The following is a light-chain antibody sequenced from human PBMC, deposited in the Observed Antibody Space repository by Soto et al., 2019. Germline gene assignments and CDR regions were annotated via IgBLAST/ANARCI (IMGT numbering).Light chain of an antibody. CDR3: SSYTTSSSLYV. J-gene: IGLJ1*01. V-gene: IGLV2-14*01. Sequence: QSVLTQPASVSGSPGQSITISCTGTSSDVGGYNYVSWYQQHPGKAPKLMIYEVSNRPSGVSNRFSGSKSGNTASLTTSGLQAEDEADYYCSSYTTSSSLYVFGSGTNVTVL. CDR2: EVS. CDR1: SSDVGGYNY.